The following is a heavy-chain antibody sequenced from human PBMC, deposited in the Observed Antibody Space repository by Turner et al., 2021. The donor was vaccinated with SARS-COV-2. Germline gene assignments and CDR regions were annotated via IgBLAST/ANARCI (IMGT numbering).Heavy chain of an antibody. CDR3: ARDLGGLRFDY. CDR2: IYSGGST. V-gene: IGHV3-53*01. Sequence: EVQLMESGGGLIQPGGSLRLSCAASGFTVSSNYMSWVRQAPGKGLEWVSVIYSGGSTFYADSVKGRFTISRDNSKNTLYLQMNSLRAEDTAVYYCARDLGGLRFDYWAREPWSPSPQ. CDR1: GFTVSSNY. D-gene: IGHD2-15*01. J-gene: IGHJ4*02.